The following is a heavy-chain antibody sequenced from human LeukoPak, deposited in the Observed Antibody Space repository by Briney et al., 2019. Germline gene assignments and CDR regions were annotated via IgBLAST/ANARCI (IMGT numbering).Heavy chain of an antibody. J-gene: IGHJ4*02. D-gene: IGHD3-10*01. CDR3: ARSGRGGEWFGDKSLGPFDY. V-gene: IGHV4-59*01. Sequence: KPSETLSLTCTVSGDSLSTYYWNWIRQSPGKGLEWIGYIYYSGSTSSHPSLKSRVTMSLDTSKNQFFLKLTSVIAADTAVYYCARSGRGGEWFGDKSLGPFDYWGQGTLVAVSS. CDR2: IYYSGST. CDR1: GDSLSTYY.